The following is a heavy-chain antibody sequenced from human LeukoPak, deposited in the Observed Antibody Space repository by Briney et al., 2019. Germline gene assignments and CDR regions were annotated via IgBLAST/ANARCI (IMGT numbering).Heavy chain of an antibody. CDR1: GYSFTSYW. CDR3: ARAMVRLNWFDP. J-gene: IGHJ5*02. Sequence: GESLKISCKGSGYSFTSYWISWVRQMPGTGLEWMGRIDPTDSYTNYSPSFQGHVTFSVDKSISTAYLQWSSLKASDTAMYYCARAMVRLNWFDPWGQRTLVTVSS. D-gene: IGHD3-10*01. V-gene: IGHV5-10-1*01. CDR2: IDPTDSYT.